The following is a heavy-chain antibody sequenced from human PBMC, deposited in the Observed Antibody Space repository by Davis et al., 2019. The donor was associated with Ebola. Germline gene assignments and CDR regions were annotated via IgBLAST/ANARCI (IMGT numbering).Heavy chain of an antibody. J-gene: IGHJ6*02. V-gene: IGHV4-34*01. D-gene: IGHD3-3*01. CDR3: ARDYSTYYDFWSGYPDPYYYYGMDV. Sequence: MPSETLSLTCAVYGGSFSGYYWSWIRQPPGKGLEWIGEINHSGSTNYNPSLKSRVTISVDTSKNQFSLKLSSVTAADTAVYYCARDYSTYYDFWSGYPDPYYYYGMDVWGQGTTVTVSS. CDR2: INHSGST. CDR1: GGSFSGYY.